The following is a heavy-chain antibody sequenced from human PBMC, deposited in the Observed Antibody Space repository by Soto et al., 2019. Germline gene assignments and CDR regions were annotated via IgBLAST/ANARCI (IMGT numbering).Heavy chain of an antibody. V-gene: IGHV3-30*18. D-gene: IGHD3-22*01. CDR2: ISYDGGSK. CDR1: GFTFSTYG. Sequence: QVQLVESGGGVVQPGRSLRLSCAASGFTFSTYGMHWVRQAPGKGLEWVAVISYDGGSKYYADSVKGRFTISRDNSKNTLYLQMNGLRAEDTAVYRCEEDRGPYSSGRQGVDYWGQGTLVTVSS. CDR3: EEDRGPYSSGRQGVDY. J-gene: IGHJ4*02.